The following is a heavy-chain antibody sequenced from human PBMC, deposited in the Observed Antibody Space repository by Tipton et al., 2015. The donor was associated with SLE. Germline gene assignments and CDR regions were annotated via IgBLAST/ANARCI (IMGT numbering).Heavy chain of an antibody. CDR1: ISSYY. V-gene: IGHV4-59*12. J-gene: IGHJ5*02. Sequence: TLSLTCTVSISSYYYSWVRQPPGKGLEWIGCVYYSGVTYYNPSLKSRVTISVDTSRNQFSLNLSSVTAADTAVYYCARSGAIVPAVINWLDPWGQGTLITVSS. CDR3: ARSGAIVPAVINWLDP. CDR2: VYYSGVT. D-gene: IGHD2-2*01.